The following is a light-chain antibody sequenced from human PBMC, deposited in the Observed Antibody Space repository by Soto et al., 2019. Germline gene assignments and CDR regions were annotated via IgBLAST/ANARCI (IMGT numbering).Light chain of an antibody. CDR3: AAWEDSLNGVV. CDR1: STNIGSQT. V-gene: IGLV1-44*01. CDR2: SSN. Sequence: QSVLTQPPSASATPGQRGTISCSGSSTNIGSQTVNWYQQVPGTAPKLLIYSSNLRPSGVPDRFSGSKSGTSAYLAISGLQSEDEADYDCAAWEDSLNGVVFGGETQLTV. J-gene: IGLJ2*01.